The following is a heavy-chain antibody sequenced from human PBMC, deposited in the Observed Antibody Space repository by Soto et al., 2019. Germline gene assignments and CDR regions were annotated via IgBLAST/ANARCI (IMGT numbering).Heavy chain of an antibody. J-gene: IGHJ4*02. D-gene: IGHD2-8*01. Sequence: QVQLVQSGAEVKKPGASVKVSCKASGYTFTTYGISWVRQAPGQGLEWMGWISTYNGNTNYAQKLQGRVTMTTDTSTSTAYMELRSLRSDGTAVYYCAREYCSNGVCYGGDYWGQGTLVTVSS. CDR2: ISTYNGNT. CDR1: GYTFTTYG. CDR3: AREYCSNGVCYGGDY. V-gene: IGHV1-18*01.